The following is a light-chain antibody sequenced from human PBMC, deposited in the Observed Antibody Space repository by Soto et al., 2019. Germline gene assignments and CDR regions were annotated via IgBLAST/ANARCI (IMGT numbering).Light chain of an antibody. J-gene: IGLJ3*02. CDR3: SSYTTTSTT. Sequence: SALTQPASVSGSPGQSITISCTGTINDIGSYHYVAWYQHHPGKAPKLIIYEVTHRPSGVSNRFSGSKSGNTASLTISGLQAEDEADYYCSSYTTTSTTFGGGTKLTVL. CDR2: EVT. V-gene: IGLV2-14*01. CDR1: INDIGSYHY.